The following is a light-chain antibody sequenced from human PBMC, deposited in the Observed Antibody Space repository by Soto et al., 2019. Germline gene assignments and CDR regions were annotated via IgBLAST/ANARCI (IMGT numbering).Light chain of an antibody. V-gene: IGLV2-14*01. J-gene: IGLJ2*01. CDR3: CSYAGSRTFV. CDR2: EVN. CDR1: SSDIGAYDY. Sequence: QSALTQPASLSGSPGQSITISCTGTSSDIGAYDYVSWFQQHPGKAPKLMISEVNNRPSGVSNRFSGSKSGNTAYLTISGLQVEDEAHYHCCSYAGSRTFVFGGGTKLTVL.